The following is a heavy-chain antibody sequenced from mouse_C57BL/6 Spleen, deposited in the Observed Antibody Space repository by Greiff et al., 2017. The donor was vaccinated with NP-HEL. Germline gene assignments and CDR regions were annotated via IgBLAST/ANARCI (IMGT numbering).Heavy chain of an antibody. CDR3: ATKLGGYYFDY. J-gene: IGHJ2*01. D-gene: IGHD4-1*01. CDR1: GYTFTSYW. Sequence: QVQLKQPGAELVRPGSSVKLSCKASGYTFTSYWMHWVKQRPIQGLEWIGNIDPSDSETHYNQKFKDKATLTVDKSSSTAYMQLSSLTSEDSAVYYCATKLGGYYFDYWGQGTTLTVSS. CDR2: IDPSDSET. V-gene: IGHV1-52*01.